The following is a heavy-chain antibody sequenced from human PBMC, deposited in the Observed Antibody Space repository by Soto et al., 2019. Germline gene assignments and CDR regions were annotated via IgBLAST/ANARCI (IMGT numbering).Heavy chain of an antibody. J-gene: IGHJ4*02. Sequence: HPGGSLRLSCAASGFTFSSYAMHWVRQAPGKGLEWVAVISYDGSNKYYADSVKGRFTISRDNSKNTLYLQMNSLRAEDTAVYYCARVDPSIDVDTTFGYWGQGTLVTVSS. CDR2: ISYDGSNK. V-gene: IGHV3-30-3*01. D-gene: IGHD5-18*01. CDR1: GFTFSSYA. CDR3: ARVDPSIDVDTTFGY.